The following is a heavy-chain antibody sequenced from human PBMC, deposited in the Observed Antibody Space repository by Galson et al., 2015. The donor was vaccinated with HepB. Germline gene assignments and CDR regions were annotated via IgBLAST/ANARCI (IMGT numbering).Heavy chain of an antibody. CDR1: GYSISSGHY. CDR2: IYYNERT. J-gene: IGHJ4*02. CDR3: AREGGKDY. Sequence: LSLTCTVSGYSISSGHYWGWIRQPPGKGLEWIGSIYYNERTDYNPSLKSRVTISVDTSKNQFSLELFSVTAADTAVYYCAREGGKDYWGQGTLVTVSS. V-gene: IGHV4-38-2*02. D-gene: IGHD1-26*01.